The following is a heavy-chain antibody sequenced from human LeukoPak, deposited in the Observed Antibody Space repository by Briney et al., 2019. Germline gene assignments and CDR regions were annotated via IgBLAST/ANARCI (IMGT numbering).Heavy chain of an antibody. V-gene: IGHV3-33*01. Sequence: SGGSLRLSCAASGFTFSNYGMHWVRQAPGKGLEWVAVIWYDGSNKYYADSVKGRFTISRDNSKNTLYPQMNSLRAEDTAVYYCAREGSGYYYADFWGQGTLVTVSS. CDR1: GFTFSNYG. CDR3: AREGSGYYYADF. J-gene: IGHJ4*02. D-gene: IGHD3-22*01. CDR2: IWYDGSNK.